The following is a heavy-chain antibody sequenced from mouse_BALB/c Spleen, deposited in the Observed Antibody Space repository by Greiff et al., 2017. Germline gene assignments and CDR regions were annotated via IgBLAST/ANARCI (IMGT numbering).Heavy chain of an antibody. CDR1: GFTFSSYG. J-gene: IGHJ2*01. V-gene: IGHV5-6*01. D-gene: IGHD2-4*01. CDR3: ARQRDYDG. Sequence: EVKLQESGGDLVKPGGSLKLSCAASGFTFSSYGMSWVRQTPDKRLEWVATISSGGSYTYYPDSVKGRFTISRDNAKNTLYLQMSSLKSEDTAMYYCARQRDYDGWGQGTTLTVSS. CDR2: ISSGGSYT.